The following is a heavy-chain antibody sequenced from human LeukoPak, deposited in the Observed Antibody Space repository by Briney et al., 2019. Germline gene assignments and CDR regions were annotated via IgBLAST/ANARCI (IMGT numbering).Heavy chain of an antibody. CDR3: ARDELGISY. D-gene: IGHD7-27*01. J-gene: IGHJ4*02. Sequence: GGSLRLSCAASGFTVSNYNMNWVRQAPGKGLEWVSYISSSSSTIYYADSVKGRFTISRDNAKNSLYLQMNSLRAEDTAVYYCARDELGISYWGQGTLVTVSS. V-gene: IGHV3-48*01. CDR2: ISSSSSTI. CDR1: GFTVSNYN.